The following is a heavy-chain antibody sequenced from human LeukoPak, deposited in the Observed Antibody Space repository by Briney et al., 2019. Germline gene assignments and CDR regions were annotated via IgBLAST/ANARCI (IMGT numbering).Heavy chain of an antibody. Sequence: GESLKISCKGSGYSFTSYWIGWVRQMPGKGLEWMGIIYPGDSDTRYSPSFQGQVTISADKSISTAYLQWSSLKASDTAMYYCARRGKGSGSHSGLGAFDIWGQGTMVTVSS. CDR3: ARRGKGSGSHSGLGAFDI. CDR1: GYSFTSYW. CDR2: IYPGDSDT. J-gene: IGHJ3*02. V-gene: IGHV5-51*01. D-gene: IGHD1-26*01.